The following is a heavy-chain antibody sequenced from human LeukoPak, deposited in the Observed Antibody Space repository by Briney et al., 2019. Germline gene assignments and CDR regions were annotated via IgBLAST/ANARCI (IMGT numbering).Heavy chain of an antibody. CDR3: AKGGARDVWYFAY. CDR2: VRFDGGEK. V-gene: IGHV3-30*02. D-gene: IGHD2-8*01. CDR1: GFIFSSFG. Sequence: GGSLSLPCAASGFIFSSFGIHWVRQTPGKGLEWVAFVRFDGGEKYYADSVKGRFTVSKDNSKNTLYLQINSLRPGDTAVYYCAKGGARDVWYFAYWGLGVLVTVSS. J-gene: IGHJ4*02.